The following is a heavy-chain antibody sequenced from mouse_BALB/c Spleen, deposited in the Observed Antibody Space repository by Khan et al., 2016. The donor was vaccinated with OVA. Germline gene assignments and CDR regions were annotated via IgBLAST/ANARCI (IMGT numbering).Heavy chain of an antibody. Sequence: QIQLVQSGPELKKPGETVKISCKASGYTFTDYSMHWVEQAPGKGLKWMGWINTETGEPTYADDFKGRFAFSLETSASPAYLQINNLKNEDTATYFCARDRYDYFDYWGQGTTLTVSA. CDR3: ARDRYDYFDY. V-gene: IGHV9-2-1*01. J-gene: IGHJ2*01. CDR1: GYTFTDYS. CDR2: INTETGEP. D-gene: IGHD2-14*01.